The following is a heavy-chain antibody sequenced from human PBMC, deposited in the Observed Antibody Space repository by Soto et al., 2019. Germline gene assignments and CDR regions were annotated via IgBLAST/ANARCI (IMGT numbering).Heavy chain of an antibody. CDR3: ARARTVYDSSGYYHNDAFDI. CDR1: GGSISSGGYS. J-gene: IGHJ3*02. V-gene: IGHV4-30-2*01. Sequence: SETLSLTCAVSGGSISSGGYSWSWIRQPPGKGLEWIGYIYHSGSTYYNPSLKSRVTISVDRSKNQFSLKLSSVTAADTAVYYCARARTVYDSSGYYHNDAFDIWGQGTMVTVS. D-gene: IGHD3-22*01. CDR2: IYHSGST.